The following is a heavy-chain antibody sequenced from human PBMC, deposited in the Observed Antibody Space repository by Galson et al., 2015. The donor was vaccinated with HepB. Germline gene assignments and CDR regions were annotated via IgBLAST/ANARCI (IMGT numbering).Heavy chain of an antibody. CDR1: GSTFTSYY. J-gene: IGHJ4*02. Sequence: SVTVSCKASGSTFTSYYLHWVRQAPGQGLEWMGIINPSDGGTSYAQEFQGRVTMTRDTSTSTVYMELSSLRSEDTAVYYCARGPSIYCSGGSCGGDYGYWGQGTLVTVSS. CDR2: INPSDGGT. V-gene: IGHV1-46*01. CDR3: ARGPSIYCSGGSCGGDYGY. D-gene: IGHD2-15*01.